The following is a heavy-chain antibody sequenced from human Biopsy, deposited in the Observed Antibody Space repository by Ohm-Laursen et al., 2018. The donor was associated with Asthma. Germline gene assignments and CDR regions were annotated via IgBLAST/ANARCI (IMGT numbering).Heavy chain of an antibody. V-gene: IGHV3-21*01. Sequence: LRLSCAASGLDLRDYTMNWVRQAPGKGLEWVASISSLSRYIYHATSLRGRFTISRDNAKRSLYLQMDSLRGDDTAVYYCSRDFTIGSGSPFHFWGRGTLVTVSS. CDR3: SRDFTIGSGSPFHF. J-gene: IGHJ4*02. CDR2: ISSLSRYI. D-gene: IGHD3-10*01. CDR1: GLDLRDYT.